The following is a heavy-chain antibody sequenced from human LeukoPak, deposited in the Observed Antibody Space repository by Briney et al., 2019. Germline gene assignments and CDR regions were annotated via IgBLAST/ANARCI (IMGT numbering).Heavy chain of an antibody. CDR2: IKQDGSDK. CDR1: GFIFSNNW. J-gene: IGHJ4*02. D-gene: IGHD1-7*01. Sequence: GGSLRLSCAVSGFIFSNNWMNWVRQALGKGLEWVANIKQDGSDKNYVDSVKGRFTISRDNAKNSLYLQMNGLRAEDTAVYYCARGIEGTTNFDYWGQGTLVTVSS. CDR3: ARGIEGTTNFDY. V-gene: IGHV3-7*01.